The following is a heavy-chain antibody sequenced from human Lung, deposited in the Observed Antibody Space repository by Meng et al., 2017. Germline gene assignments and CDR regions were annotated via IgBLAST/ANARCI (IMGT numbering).Heavy chain of an antibody. Sequence: QVQSHEWGAVMLNPSVTLSLTCVVSGGSFSDYYWSWIRQPPGKGLEWIGEINHSGSTNYNPSLESRATISVDTSQNNLSLKLSSVTAADSAVYYCARGPTTMAHDFDYWGQGTLVTVSS. V-gene: IGHV4-34*01. CDR3: ARGPTTMAHDFDY. J-gene: IGHJ4*02. CDR2: INHSGST. CDR1: GGSFSDYY. D-gene: IGHD4-11*01.